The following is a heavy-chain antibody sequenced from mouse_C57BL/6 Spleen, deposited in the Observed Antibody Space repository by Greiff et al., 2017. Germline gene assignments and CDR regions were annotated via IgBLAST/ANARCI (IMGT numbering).Heavy chain of an antibody. CDR3: ARDVGYWDAMDY. CDR1: GFTFSDYY. V-gene: IGHV5-16*01. CDR2: INYDGSST. J-gene: IGHJ4*01. D-gene: IGHD2-3*01. Sequence: EVQLLQSEGGLVQPGSSMKLSCTASGFTFSDYYMAWVRQVPEKGLEWVANINYDGSSTYYLDSLKSRFIISRDNAKNILYLQLSRLKSEDTATYYCARDVGYWDAMDYWGQGTSVTVSS.